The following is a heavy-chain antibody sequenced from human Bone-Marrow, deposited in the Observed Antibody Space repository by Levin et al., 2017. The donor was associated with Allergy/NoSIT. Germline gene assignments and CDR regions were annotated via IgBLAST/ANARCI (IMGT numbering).Heavy chain of an antibody. D-gene: IGHD6-19*01. CDR2: IKQDGSEK. CDR3: ARDHPVAGTSFDC. Sequence: QPGGSLRLSCAASGFTFSSYWMSWVRQAPGKGLEWVANIKQDGSEKYYVDSVKGRFTISRDNAKNSLYLQMNSLRAEDTAVYYCARDHPVAGTSFDCWGQGTLVTVSS. V-gene: IGHV3-7*04. J-gene: IGHJ4*02. CDR1: GFTFSSYW.